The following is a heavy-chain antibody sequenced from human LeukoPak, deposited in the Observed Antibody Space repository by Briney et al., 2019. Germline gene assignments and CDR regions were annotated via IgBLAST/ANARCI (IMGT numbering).Heavy chain of an antibody. D-gene: IGHD6-13*01. CDR3: ARDRQQLVLYDGMDV. J-gene: IGHJ6*01. CDR2: ISYDGSNK. CDR1: GFTFSSYA. Sequence: GGSLRLSCAAPGFTFSSYAMHWVRQAPGKGLEWVAVISYDGSNKYYADSVKGRFTISRDNSKNPLYLQMNSLRAEDTAVYYCARDRQQLVLYDGMDVXXXXXXVXVSS. V-gene: IGHV3-30-3*01.